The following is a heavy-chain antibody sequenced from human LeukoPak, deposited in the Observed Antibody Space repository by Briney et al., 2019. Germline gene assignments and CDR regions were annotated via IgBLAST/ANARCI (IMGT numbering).Heavy chain of an antibody. Sequence: GGSLRLSCAASGFTFSSYGMHWVRQAPGKGLEWVAVISYDGSNKYYADSVKGRFTITRDNSKNTLYLQMNSLRAEDTAVYYCAKDYDSKRYYYYYGMDVWGQGTTVTVSS. V-gene: IGHV3-30*18. CDR1: GFTFSSYG. J-gene: IGHJ6*02. CDR2: ISYDGSNK. CDR3: AKDYDSKRYYYYYGMDV. D-gene: IGHD3-22*01.